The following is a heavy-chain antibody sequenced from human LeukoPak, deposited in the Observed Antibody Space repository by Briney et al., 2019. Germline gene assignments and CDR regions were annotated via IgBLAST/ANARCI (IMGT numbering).Heavy chain of an antibody. CDR3: ARPPSRPPFI. J-gene: IGHJ3*02. CDR2: IYPGDSDT. V-gene: IGHV5-51*01. Sequence: NRGESLKISCKGSGYNFANYWFGWVRQMPGKGLEWMGIIYPGDSDTRHSPSFQGHVTISADKSISTAYLQWSSLKASDTAMYYCARPPSRPPFIWGQGTMVTASS. CDR1: GYNFANYW.